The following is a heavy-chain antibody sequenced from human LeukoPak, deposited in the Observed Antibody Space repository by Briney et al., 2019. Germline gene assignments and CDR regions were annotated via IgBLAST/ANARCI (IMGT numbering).Heavy chain of an antibody. CDR2: INPNSGGT. CDR3: ARGYDILTGSSYFDY. J-gene: IGHJ4*02. D-gene: IGHD3-9*01. V-gene: IGHV1-2*02. CDR1: GYTFTGYY. Sequence: ASVKVSCKASGYTFTGYYMHWVRQAPGQGLEWMGWINPNSGGTNYAQKFQGRVTMTRDTSISTAYMELSRLRSDDTAVYYCARGYDILTGSSYFDYWGQGTLVTVSS.